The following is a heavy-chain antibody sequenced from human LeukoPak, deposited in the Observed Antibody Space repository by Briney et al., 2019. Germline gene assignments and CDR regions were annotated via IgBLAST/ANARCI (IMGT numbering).Heavy chain of an antibody. CDR3: ARDSGSSGWWPFDY. D-gene: IGHD6-19*01. CDR2: IHYSGST. CDR1: GGSISSYY. J-gene: IGHJ4*02. Sequence: SETLSLTCTVSGGSISSYYWSWIRQPPGKGLEWIGYIHYSGSTNYNPSLKSRVTISVDTSKNQFSLKLSSVTAADTAVYYCARDSGSSGWWPFDYWGQGTLVTVSS. V-gene: IGHV4-59*01.